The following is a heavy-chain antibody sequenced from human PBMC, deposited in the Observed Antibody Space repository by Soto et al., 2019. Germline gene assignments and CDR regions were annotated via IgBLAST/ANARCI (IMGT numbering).Heavy chain of an antibody. J-gene: IGHJ6*02. Sequence: GGSLRLSCAASGFTFNIYSMNWVRQAPGKGLEWVSSISDSNDYIYYADSLKGRFTISRDNAKNSLYPQMNGLRADDTAVYYCARGSHNSSNYIPGWFGMDVWGQGTTVTVSS. CDR1: GFTFNIYS. CDR2: ISDSNDYI. V-gene: IGHV3-21*01. D-gene: IGHD6-13*01. CDR3: ARGSHNSSNYIPGWFGMDV.